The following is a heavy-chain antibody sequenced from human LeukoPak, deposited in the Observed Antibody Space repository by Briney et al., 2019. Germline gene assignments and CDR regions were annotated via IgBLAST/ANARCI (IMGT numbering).Heavy chain of an antibody. CDR3: AREKYGYNSGYYYYYMDV. Sequence: PGGSLRLSCAASGFTFSSYSMNWVRQAPGKVLEWVSSISSSSSYIYYADSVKGRFTISRDNAKNSLYLQMNSLRAEDTAVYYCAREKYGYNSGYYYYYMDVWGKGTTVTVSS. CDR2: ISSSSSYI. J-gene: IGHJ6*03. V-gene: IGHV3-21*01. D-gene: IGHD1-20*01. CDR1: GFTFSSYS.